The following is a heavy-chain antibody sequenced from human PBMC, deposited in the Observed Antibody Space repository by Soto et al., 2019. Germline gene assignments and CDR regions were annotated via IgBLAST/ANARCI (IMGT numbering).Heavy chain of an antibody. CDR1: GFTFSNYG. CDR3: ARPDIVAAIGGALDC. CDR2: IWNDGSSR. D-gene: IGHD5-12*01. Sequence: QVQLVESGGGVVQPGRSLRLSCEASGFTFSNYGMHWVRQAPGKGLEWVAVIWNDGSSRYYADSVEGRFTISRDNAKKTLFLQMNNRRAEDTAVYYCARPDIVAAIGGALDCWGQGTLVTVSS. J-gene: IGHJ4*02. V-gene: IGHV3-33*03.